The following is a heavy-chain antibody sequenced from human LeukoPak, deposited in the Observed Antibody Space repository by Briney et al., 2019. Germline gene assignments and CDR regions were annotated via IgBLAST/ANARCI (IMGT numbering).Heavy chain of an antibody. J-gene: IGHJ4*02. CDR2: ISSSSSYI. V-gene: IGHV3-21*01. CDR1: GFTFSSYS. D-gene: IGHD1-26*01. Sequence: GGSLRLSCAASGFTFSSYSMNWVRQAPGKGLEWVSSISSSSSYIYYADSVKGRFTISRDNFKKTMFLEMNSLRTEDTAVYHCAKDRWVGATDYFDYWGQGTQVTVST. CDR3: AKDRWVGATDYFDY.